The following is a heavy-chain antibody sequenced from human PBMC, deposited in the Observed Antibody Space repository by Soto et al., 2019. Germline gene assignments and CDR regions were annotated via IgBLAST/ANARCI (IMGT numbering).Heavy chain of an antibody. CDR2: IFSNDDK. CDR3: EDRKDCSRTDCYLGSFDP. J-gene: IGHJ5*02. Sequence: QVTLKQSGPVLVKPTETLTLTCTASGLSLSKCRLGVSWIRQPPGKALEWLAHIFSNDDKSYSTSLKSRLTISTDTSRRQVVLTTPNLDPVDSAKYCSEDRKDCSRTDCYLGSFDPWGQGTLVTVSS. V-gene: IGHV2-26*01. CDR1: GLSLSKCRLG. D-gene: IGHD2-2*01.